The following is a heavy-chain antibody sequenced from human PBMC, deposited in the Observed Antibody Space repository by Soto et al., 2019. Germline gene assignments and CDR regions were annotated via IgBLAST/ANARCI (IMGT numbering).Heavy chain of an antibody. J-gene: IGHJ4*02. D-gene: IGHD3-3*01. CDR2: IVPNVGTV. CDR3: ARRDTSGFLRYFDN. CDR1: GCTLRRFINYP. V-gene: IGHV1-69*06. Sequence: SVKVSFKASGCTLRRFINYPINWVRQAPGQGLEWMGGIVPNVGTVNYAQKFQGRVTITADKSTGTAYMEVSSLRSEDTALYYCARRDTSGFLRYFDNWGQGTLVTVSS.